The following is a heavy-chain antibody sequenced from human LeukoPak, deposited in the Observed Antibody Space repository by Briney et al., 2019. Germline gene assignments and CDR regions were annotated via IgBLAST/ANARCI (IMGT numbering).Heavy chain of an antibody. D-gene: IGHD3-10*01. J-gene: IGHJ4*02. CDR2: ISTSGAST. V-gene: IGHV3-23*01. CDR3: AKGGEGYGSTTIPRDY. Sequence: GGSLRLSCAASGFSISSYAMSWVRQAPGKGLEWVSGISTSGASTYYADSVKGRFTISRDNSKNTLYLQMNSLRAEDTAVYYRAKGGEGYGSTTIPRDYWGQGALVTVSS. CDR1: GFSISSYA.